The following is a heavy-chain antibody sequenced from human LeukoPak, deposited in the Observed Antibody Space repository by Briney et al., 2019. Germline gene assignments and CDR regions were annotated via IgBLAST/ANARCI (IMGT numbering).Heavy chain of an antibody. V-gene: IGHV4-39*01. CDR3: ATRDVITSYYFDY. CDR2: LYYGGST. D-gene: IGHD3-22*01. Sequence: SETLSLTCTVSGGSISSSNYYWGWIRQPPGKGLEWIGSLYYGGSTYYNPSLKSRVTISVDTSKKQFSLKLNSVTAADTAVYYCATRDVITSYYFDYWGQGTLVTVS. J-gene: IGHJ4*02. CDR1: GGSISSSNYY.